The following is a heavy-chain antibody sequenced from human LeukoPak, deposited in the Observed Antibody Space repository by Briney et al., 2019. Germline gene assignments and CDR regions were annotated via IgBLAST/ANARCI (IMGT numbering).Heavy chain of an antibody. CDR2: ISGSSGAT. CDR3: ARDSPDYGGKGFDY. CDR1: GFTFSSYA. V-gene: IGHV3-23*01. D-gene: IGHD4-23*01. J-gene: IGHJ4*02. Sequence: PGGSLRLSCAASGFTFSSYAMSWVRQAPGKGLEWVSVISGSSGATYYADTVKGRFTIPRDNSKNSLYLQMNSLRAEDTAIYYCARDSPDYGGKGFDYWGQGTLVTVPS.